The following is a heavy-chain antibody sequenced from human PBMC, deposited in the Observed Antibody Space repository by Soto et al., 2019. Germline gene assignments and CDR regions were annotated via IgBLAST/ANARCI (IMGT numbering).Heavy chain of an antibody. J-gene: IGHJ6*02. Sequence: QITLKESGPTLVKPTQTLTLTCTFSGLSVRTSEVGVGWIRQPPGKALEWLEHIYWDDDKRYSPSLKNRLTITNDTSRNQVVLTMTNMNPVDTCTYYCAHRRVNYAMDVWGQGITVTVSS. D-gene: IGHD6-13*01. CDR3: AHRRVNYAMDV. CDR2: IYWDDDK. CDR1: GLSVRTSEVG. V-gene: IGHV2-5*02.